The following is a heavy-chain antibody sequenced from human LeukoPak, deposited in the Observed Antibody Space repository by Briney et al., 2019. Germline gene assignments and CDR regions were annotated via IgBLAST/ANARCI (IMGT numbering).Heavy chain of an antibody. CDR1: GFTFSSYG. Sequence: GGSLRLSCAASGFTFSSYGMHWVRQAPGKGLEWVAFIRYDGSNKYYADSVKGRFTISRDNSKNTLYLQMNSLRAEDTAVYYCAKDFSPGELLLGFDYCGQGTLVTVSS. CDR3: AKDFSPGELLLGFDY. D-gene: IGHD1-26*01. J-gene: IGHJ4*02. CDR2: IRYDGSNK. V-gene: IGHV3-30*02.